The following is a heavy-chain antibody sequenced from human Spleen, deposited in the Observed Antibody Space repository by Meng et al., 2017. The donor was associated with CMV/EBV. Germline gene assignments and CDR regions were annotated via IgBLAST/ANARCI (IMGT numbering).Heavy chain of an antibody. CDR1: GGSISSYY. CDR3: ARSGIIGLYYQNWFDP. Sequence: SETLSLTCTVSGGSISSYYWSWIRQPPGKGLEWIGYIYYSGSTNYNPSLKSRVTFSLDTSKNQFSLKLSSVTAADTAVYYCARSGIIGLYYQNWFDPWGQGTLVTVSS. D-gene: IGHD2-2*01. CDR2: IYYSGST. J-gene: IGHJ5*02. V-gene: IGHV4-59*01.